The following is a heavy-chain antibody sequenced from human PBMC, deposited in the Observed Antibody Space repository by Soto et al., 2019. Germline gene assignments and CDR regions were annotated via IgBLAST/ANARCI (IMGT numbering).Heavy chain of an antibody. J-gene: IGHJ5*02. D-gene: IGHD2-2*01. CDR1: AGSISRHY. Sequence: PSETLSLTCTVSAGSISRHYWTWIRQPPGKGLEWIGNIHSSGKIDYIPSLKSRVTISLDTSKNQFSLKLSSVTAADTAVYYCARVPDRWGQG. V-gene: IGHV4-4*07. CDR2: IHSSGKI. CDR3: ARVPDR.